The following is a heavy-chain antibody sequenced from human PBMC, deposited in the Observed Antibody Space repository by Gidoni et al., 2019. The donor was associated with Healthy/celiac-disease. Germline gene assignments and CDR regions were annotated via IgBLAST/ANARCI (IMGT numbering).Heavy chain of an antibody. J-gene: IGHJ4*02. V-gene: IGHV3-23*01. CDR3: EKGGVFAYSSGWVDY. D-gene: IGHD6-19*01. CDR2: ISGSGGST. CDR1: GFTFSSYA. Sequence: EVQLLESGGGLVQPGGALRLSCAASGFTFSSYAMSWVRQAPGKGLEWVSAISGSGGSTYYADSVKSLFTISRDNSKNTLYLQMNRLRAEDTAVYYCEKGGVFAYSSGWVDYWGQGTLVTVSS.